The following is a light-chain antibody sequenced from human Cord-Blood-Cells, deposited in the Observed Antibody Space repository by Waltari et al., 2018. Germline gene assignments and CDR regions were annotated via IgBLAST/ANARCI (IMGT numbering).Light chain of an antibody. CDR1: QSVSSN. CDR3: QQYNNWPPWT. CDR2: GAP. J-gene: IGKJ1*01. Sequence: EIVMTQSPATLYVSPGERATLSGRASQSVSSNLAWYQQKPGQAPRLLIYGAPTRATGIPARFSGSGSGTEFTLTISSLQSEDFAVYYCQQYNNWPPWTFGQGTKVEIK. V-gene: IGKV3-15*01.